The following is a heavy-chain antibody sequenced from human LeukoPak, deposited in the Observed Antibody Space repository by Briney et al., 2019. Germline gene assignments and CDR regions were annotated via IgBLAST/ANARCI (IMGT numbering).Heavy chain of an antibody. V-gene: IGHV4-59*08. CDR2: IYYSGST. Sequence: PSETLSLTCTVSGGSISSYYWSWIRQPLGKGLEWIGYIYYSGSTNYNPSLKSRVTISVDTSKNQFSLKLSSVTAADTAVYYCARLLVYGGSDYFDYWGQGTLVTVSS. J-gene: IGHJ4*02. D-gene: IGHD4-23*01. CDR1: GGSISSYY. CDR3: ARLLVYGGSDYFDY.